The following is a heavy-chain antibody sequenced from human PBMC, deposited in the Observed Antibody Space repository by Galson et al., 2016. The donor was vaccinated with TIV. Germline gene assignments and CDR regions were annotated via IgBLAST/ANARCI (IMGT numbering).Heavy chain of an antibody. CDR2: ISNGGSTT. Sequence: SLRLSCAVSGFTFTDYYMNWIRQAPGKGLEWVSYISNGGSTTYYADFVKGRFTISRDNAKNSLSLHMSSLRAEDTAVYYCARAVTMRVADYYYGVDVWGQGTAVSVSS. CDR3: ARAVTMRVADYYYGVDV. V-gene: IGHV3-11*04. CDR1: GFTFTDYY. D-gene: IGHD3-22*01. J-gene: IGHJ6*02.